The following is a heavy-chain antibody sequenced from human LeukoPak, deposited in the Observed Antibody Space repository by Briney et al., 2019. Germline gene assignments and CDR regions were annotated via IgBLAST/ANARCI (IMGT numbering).Heavy chain of an antibody. CDR1: GYSVSNNNVA. J-gene: IGHJ1*01. CDR2: ASYKSEWYF. CDR3: ARWDRGSGRFQN. V-gene: IGHV6-1*01. Sequence: SQTLSLTCAISGYSVSNNNVAWNWVRQSPSRGLEWLGRASYKSEWYFNYAVSVKSRITINADTSKNQFSLRLNSVTPEDTAVYYCARWDRGSGRFQNWGQGPLVTVSS. D-gene: IGHD6-19*01.